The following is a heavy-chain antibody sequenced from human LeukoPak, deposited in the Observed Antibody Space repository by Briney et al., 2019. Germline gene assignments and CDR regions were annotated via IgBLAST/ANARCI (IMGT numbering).Heavy chain of an antibody. V-gene: IGHV3-9*01. Sequence: GGSLRLSCAASGFTFDDYAMHWVRQAPGKGLEWDSGISWNSGSIGYADSVKGRFTISRDNAKNSLYLQMNSLRAEDTALYYCAKDIERVGATGYYGMDVWGQGTTVTVSS. D-gene: IGHD1-26*01. CDR1: GFTFDDYA. CDR2: ISWNSGSI. J-gene: IGHJ6*02. CDR3: AKDIERVGATGYYGMDV.